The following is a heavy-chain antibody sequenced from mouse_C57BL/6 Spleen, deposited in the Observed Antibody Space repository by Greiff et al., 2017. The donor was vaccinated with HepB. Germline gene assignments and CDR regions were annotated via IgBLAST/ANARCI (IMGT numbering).Heavy chain of an antibody. CDR3: ARISGYSNYGFAY. V-gene: IGHV5-17*01. J-gene: IGHJ3*01. CDR1: GFTFSDYG. CDR2: ISSGSSTI. Sequence: EVNVVESGGGLVKPGGSLKLSCAASGFTFSDYGMHWVRQAPEKGLEWVAYISSGSSTIYYADTVKGRFTISRDNAKNTLFLQMTSLRSEDTAMYYCARISGYSNYGFAYWGQGTLVTVSA. D-gene: IGHD2-5*01.